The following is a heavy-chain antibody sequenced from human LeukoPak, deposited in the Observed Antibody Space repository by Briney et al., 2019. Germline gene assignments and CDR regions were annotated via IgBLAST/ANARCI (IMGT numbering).Heavy chain of an antibody. Sequence: SETLSLTCAVYGGSFSGYYWSWIRQPPGKGLEWIGEIDHSGSTNYNPSLKSRVTISVDTSKNQFSLKLSSVTAADTAVCYCARGIIAAAVKNMDVWGKGTTVTVSS. CDR3: ARGIIAAAVKNMDV. J-gene: IGHJ6*03. CDR2: IDHSGST. V-gene: IGHV4-34*01. D-gene: IGHD6-13*01. CDR1: GGSFSGYY.